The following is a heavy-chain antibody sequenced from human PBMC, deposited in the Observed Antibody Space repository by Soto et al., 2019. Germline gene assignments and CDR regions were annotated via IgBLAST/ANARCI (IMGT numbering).Heavy chain of an antibody. D-gene: IGHD3-10*01. CDR2: ISYDGSNK. Sequence: SCKASGYTFTSYAMHWVRQAPGKGLEWVAVISYDGSNKYYADSVKGRFTISRDNSKNTLYLQMNSLRAEDTAVYYCARGVQRNGAPETFDYWGQGTLVTVSS. J-gene: IGHJ4*02. V-gene: IGHV3-30-3*01. CDR1: GYTFTSYA. CDR3: ARGVQRNGAPETFDY.